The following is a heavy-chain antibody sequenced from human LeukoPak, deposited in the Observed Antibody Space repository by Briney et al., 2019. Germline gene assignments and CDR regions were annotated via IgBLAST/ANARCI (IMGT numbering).Heavy chain of an antibody. Sequence: GASVKVSCKASGYTFTSYGISWVRQAPGQGLEWMGWISAYNGNTNYAQKLQGRVTMTTDTSTSTAYMELRSLRSDDTAVYYCARVTPYDFWSGYYLDYYGMDVWGQGTTVTVSS. CDR2: ISAYNGNT. J-gene: IGHJ6*02. CDR3: ARVTPYDFWSGYYLDYYGMDV. CDR1: GYTFTSYG. D-gene: IGHD3-3*01. V-gene: IGHV1-18*01.